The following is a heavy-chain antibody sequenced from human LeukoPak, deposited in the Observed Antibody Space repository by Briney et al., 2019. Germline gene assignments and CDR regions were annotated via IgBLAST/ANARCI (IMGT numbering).Heavy chain of an antibody. J-gene: IGHJ4*02. CDR1: GFTFSSYA. CDR3: ARAGAVIAAAVDY. V-gene: IGHV3-30*04. Sequence: GGSLRLSCAAYGFTFSSYAMHWVRQAPGKGLEWVAVISDDGSNKYYTDSVKGPFTIATDNSKNTLYLQMNSLRAEDTAVYYCARAGAVIAAAVDYWGQGTLVTVSS. D-gene: IGHD6-13*01. CDR2: ISDDGSNK.